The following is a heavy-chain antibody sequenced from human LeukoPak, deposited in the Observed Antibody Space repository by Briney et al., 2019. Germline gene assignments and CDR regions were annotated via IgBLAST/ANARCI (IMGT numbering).Heavy chain of an antibody. CDR3: ARGTTYYYDSSGYPFDY. CDR1: GYAFTSYG. CDR2: ISAYNGNT. V-gene: IGHV1-18*01. D-gene: IGHD3-22*01. Sequence: ASVKVSCKASGYAFTSYGISWVRQAPGQGLEWMGWISAYNGNTNYAQKLQGRVTMTTDTSTSTAYMELRSLRSDDTAVYYCARGTTYYYDSSGYPFDYWGQGTLVTVSS. J-gene: IGHJ4*02.